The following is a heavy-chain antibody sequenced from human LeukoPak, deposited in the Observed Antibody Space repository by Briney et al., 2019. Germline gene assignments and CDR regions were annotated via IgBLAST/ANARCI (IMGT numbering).Heavy chain of an antibody. V-gene: IGHV3-23*01. CDR2: IGGDGRT. CDR3: AKDLHFWSAIDY. Sequence: GGSLRLSCAASGFTFSPKAMIWVRQAPGKGLEWVSGIGGDGRTFYSPSVKGRFTISRDNSMNTLYLQMNTLEAEDTAIYYCAKDLHFWSAIDYWGLGTLVTVSS. CDR1: GFTFSPKA. D-gene: IGHD3-3*02. J-gene: IGHJ4*02.